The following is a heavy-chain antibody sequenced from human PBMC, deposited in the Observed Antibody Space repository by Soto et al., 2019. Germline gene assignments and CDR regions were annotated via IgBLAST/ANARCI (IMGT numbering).Heavy chain of an antibody. CDR3: ARDGEGY. J-gene: IGHJ4*02. Sequence: GGSLRLSCAASGFTFSSYWMHWVRQVPGKGLVWVSRINTDGSATNYADSVKGRFTVSRDNAKNTQYLQMNSLRAEGTAVYYCARDGEGYWGQGTLVTVSS. CDR2: INTDGSAT. V-gene: IGHV3-74*01. D-gene: IGHD2-21*01. CDR1: GFTFSSYW.